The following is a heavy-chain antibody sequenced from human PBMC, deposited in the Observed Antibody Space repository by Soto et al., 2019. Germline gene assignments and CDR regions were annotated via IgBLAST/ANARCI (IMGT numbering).Heavy chain of an antibody. CDR2: IYYTGKT. CDR3: GRDLTSNANCIDP. Sequence: SESLSLTCSVSGDYIHVWGYYWTWNRQRPGKGLEWMGYIYYTGKTYYNPSLESRLTMSVDRSKNQFSLRLTSVTAADTAVYFCGRDLTSNANCIDPWGQGTLVTVSS. J-gene: IGHJ5*02. CDR1: GDYIHVWGYY. D-gene: IGHD2-2*01. V-gene: IGHV4-30-4*01.